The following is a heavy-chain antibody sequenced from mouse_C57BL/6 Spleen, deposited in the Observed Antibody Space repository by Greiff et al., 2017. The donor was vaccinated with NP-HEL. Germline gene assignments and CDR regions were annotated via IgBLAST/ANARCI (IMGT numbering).Heavy chain of an antibody. J-gene: IGHJ4*01. Sequence: EVQRVESGGGLVKPGGSLKLSCAASGFTFSDYGMHWVRQAPEKGLEWVGYISRGSSTIYYADTVKGRFTISRDNAKNTLFLQMTSLRSEDTAMYYCARAPMDYWGQGTSVTVSS. CDR3: ARAPMDY. V-gene: IGHV5-17*01. CDR1: GFTFSDYG. CDR2: ISRGSSTI.